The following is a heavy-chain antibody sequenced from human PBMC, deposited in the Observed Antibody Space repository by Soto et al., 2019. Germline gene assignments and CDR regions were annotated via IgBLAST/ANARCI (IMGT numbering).Heavy chain of an antibody. J-gene: IGHJ4*02. Sequence: QVQLVESGGGVVHPGRSLKPPVAPPDSTSIIFGIHWVRRAPGKGLGGVKVISYEGNVAYYADSVKGRFTISRDNPKNTLYLQMNSLRTEDTAMYYCAKEGPITNWYFDYWGQGTLVTVSP. CDR2: ISYEGNVA. CDR1: DSTSIIFG. V-gene: IGHV3-30*18. CDR3: AKEGPITNWYFDY. D-gene: IGHD1-1*01.